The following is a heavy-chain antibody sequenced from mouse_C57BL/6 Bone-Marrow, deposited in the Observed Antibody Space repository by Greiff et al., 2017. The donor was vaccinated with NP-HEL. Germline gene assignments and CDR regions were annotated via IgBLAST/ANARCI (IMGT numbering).Heavy chain of an antibody. CDR1: GFTFSSYG. J-gene: IGHJ4*01. CDR3: ARRGAYDGYPYYAMDY. CDR2: ISSGGSYT. D-gene: IGHD2-3*01. V-gene: IGHV5-6*01. Sequence: EVQRVESGGDLVKPGGSLKLSCAASGFTFSSYGMSWVRQTPDKRLEWVATISSGGSYTYYPDSVKGRFTISRDTAKNTLYLQMSSLKSEDTAMYYGARRGAYDGYPYYAMDYWGQGTSVTVSS.